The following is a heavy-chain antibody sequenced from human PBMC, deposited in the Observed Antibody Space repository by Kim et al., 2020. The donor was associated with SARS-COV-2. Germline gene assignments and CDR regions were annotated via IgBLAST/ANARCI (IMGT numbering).Heavy chain of an antibody. CDR3: AALLGYCSSTSCSRHLDY. J-gene: IGHJ4*02. Sequence: ASVKVSCKASGYTFTSYGISWVRQAPGQGLEWMGWISAYNGNTNYAQKLQGRVTMTTDTSTSTAYMELRSLRSDDTAVYYCAALLGYCSSTSCSRHLDYWGQGTLVTVSS. CDR1: GYTFTSYG. CDR2: ISAYNGNT. V-gene: IGHV1-18*01. D-gene: IGHD2-2*01.